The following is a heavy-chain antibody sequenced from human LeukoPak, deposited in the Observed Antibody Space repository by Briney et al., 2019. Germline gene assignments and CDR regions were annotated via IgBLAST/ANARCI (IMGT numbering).Heavy chain of an antibody. CDR1: GYTFTSYG. Sequence: GASVKVSCKASGYTFTSYGISWVRQAPGQGLEWMGWINPNSGGTNYAQKFQGRVTMTRDTSISTAYMELSRLRSDDTAVYYCAVEHSSGWEPALDYWGQGTLVTVSS. V-gene: IGHV1-2*02. CDR2: INPNSGGT. D-gene: IGHD6-19*01. CDR3: AVEHSSGWEPALDY. J-gene: IGHJ4*02.